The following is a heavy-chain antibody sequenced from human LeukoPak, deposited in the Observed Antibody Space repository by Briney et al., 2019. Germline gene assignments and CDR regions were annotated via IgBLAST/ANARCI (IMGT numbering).Heavy chain of an antibody. V-gene: IGHV4-34*01. CDR1: GDSFSGYY. D-gene: IGHD2-15*01. CDR3: ATRRGGPYPYYFDH. J-gene: IGHJ4*02. CDR2: VNDRGTT. Sequence: SETLSPTCAVYGDSFSGYYWSWIRQSPGTGLEWIGEVNDRGTTNYNPNLKSRVTISVVTSSNQFSLELTSVTAADTAIYFCATRRGGPYPYYFDHWDQGALVTVSS.